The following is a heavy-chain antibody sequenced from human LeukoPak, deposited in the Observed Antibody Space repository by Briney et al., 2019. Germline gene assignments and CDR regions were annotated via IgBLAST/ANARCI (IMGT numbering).Heavy chain of an antibody. J-gene: IGHJ6*02. Sequence: SETLSLTCTVSGGSLSSVDYYWSWTHQPPGKGLEWIGYIYYSGSTYYNPSLKGRVTISVDTSKNQFSLKLSSVTAADTAVYYCARGPEYCGGDCYYYYGMDVWGQGTTVTVSS. V-gene: IGHV4-30-4*01. CDR2: IYYSGST. D-gene: IGHD2-21*02. CDR3: ARGPEYCGGDCYYYYGMDV. CDR1: GGSLSSVDYY.